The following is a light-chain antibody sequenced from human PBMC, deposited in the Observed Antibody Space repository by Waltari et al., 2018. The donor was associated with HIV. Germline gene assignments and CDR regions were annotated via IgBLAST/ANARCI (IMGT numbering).Light chain of an antibody. CDR2: QDS. CDR3: QSWLSSAAPHVV. Sequence: SYELTQPPSVSVSPGQTASISCSGDKLGNKYTSWYQQKPGQSPVLVMYQDSKRPSGIPERFSGSNSGDTATLTISEAQSVDEADYYCQSWLSSAAPHVVFGGGTKLTVL. CDR1: KLGNKY. J-gene: IGLJ2*01. V-gene: IGLV3-1*01.